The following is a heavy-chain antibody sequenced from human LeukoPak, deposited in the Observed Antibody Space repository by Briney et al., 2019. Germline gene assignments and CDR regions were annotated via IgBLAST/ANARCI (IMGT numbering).Heavy chain of an antibody. Sequence: ASVKVSCKASGYPFTNYGISWVQQVPGQGLEWMGWISNYNGYTKYADKFQGRVTMTTDTSTTTAHMELRSLRSGDTAVYYCARDLGAAGWTSSGWFRTPDYWGQGTLVTVSS. J-gene: IGHJ4*02. CDR2: ISNYNGYT. CDR1: GYPFTNYG. D-gene: IGHD6-19*01. V-gene: IGHV1-18*01. CDR3: ARDLGAAGWTSSGWFRTPDY.